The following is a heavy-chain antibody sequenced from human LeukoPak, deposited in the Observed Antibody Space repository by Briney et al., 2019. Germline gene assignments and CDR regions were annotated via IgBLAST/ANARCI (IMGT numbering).Heavy chain of an antibody. CDR1: GYTFTSHY. D-gene: IGHD6-13*01. CDR3: AREEAAAGTGSY. J-gene: IGHJ4*02. Sequence: ASVKVSCKASGYTFTSHYMHWVRQAPGQGLEWMGIINPSGGSTSYAQKFQGRVTMTRDTSTSTVYMELSSLRPEDTAVYYCAREEAAAGTGSYWGQGTLVTVSS. V-gene: IGHV1-46*01. CDR2: INPSGGST.